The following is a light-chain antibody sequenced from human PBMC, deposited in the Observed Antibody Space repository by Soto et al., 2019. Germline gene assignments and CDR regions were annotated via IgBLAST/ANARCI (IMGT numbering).Light chain of an antibody. J-gene: IGLJ3*02. Sequence: QSALTQPASVSGSPGQSITIYCTGTSNDVGFYSYVSWYQQHPGKAPKLIIYEVTNRPSGVSDHFSGSKSDNTASLTISGLQAEDEADYYCSSYTISSTWVFGGGTKLTVL. V-gene: IGLV2-14*01. CDR2: EVT. CDR1: SNDVGFYSY. CDR3: SSYTISSTWV.